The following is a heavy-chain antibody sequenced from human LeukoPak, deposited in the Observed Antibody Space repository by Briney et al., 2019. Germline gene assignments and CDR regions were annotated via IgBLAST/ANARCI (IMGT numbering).Heavy chain of an antibody. J-gene: IGHJ2*01. D-gene: IGHD2-2*01. V-gene: IGHV4-30-4*01. CDR3: ARDGSEYQLLLSHIRYFDL. Sequence: PSETLSLTCTVSGGSISSGDYYWSWIRQPPGKGLEWIGYIYYSGSTYYNPSLKSRVTISVDTSKNQFSLKLSSVTAADTAVYYCARDGSEYQLLLSHIRYFDLWGRGTLVTVSS. CDR2: IYYSGST. CDR1: GGSISSGDYY.